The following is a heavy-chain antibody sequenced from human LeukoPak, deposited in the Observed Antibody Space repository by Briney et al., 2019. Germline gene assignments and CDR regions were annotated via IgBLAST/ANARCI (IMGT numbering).Heavy chain of an antibody. V-gene: IGHV3-30*01. CDR1: GFTFSSYA. CDR3: ARAVVGYSSGWYSGAFDI. Sequence: GGSLRLSCAASGFTFSSYAMHWVRQAPGKGLEWVAVISYDGSNKYYADSVKGRFTISRDNSKNTLYLQMNSLRAEDTAVYYCARAVVGYSSGWYSGAFDIWGQGTMVTVSS. D-gene: IGHD6-19*01. CDR2: ISYDGSNK. J-gene: IGHJ3*02.